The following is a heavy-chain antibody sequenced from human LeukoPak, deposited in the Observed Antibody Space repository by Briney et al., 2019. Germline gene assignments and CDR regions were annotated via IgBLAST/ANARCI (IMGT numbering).Heavy chain of an antibody. CDR2: INPNSGAT. CDR3: ARLNGNHFDY. D-gene: IGHD1-14*01. Sequence: ASVRVSCKASGYTFTGYHMHWVRQAPGQGLEWMAWINPNSGATDYAQKFQGRVTMTRDTSTSTAYMELSRLRSDDTAVYYCARLNGNHFDYWGQGTLVTVSS. V-gene: IGHV1-2*02. J-gene: IGHJ4*02. CDR1: GYTFTGYH.